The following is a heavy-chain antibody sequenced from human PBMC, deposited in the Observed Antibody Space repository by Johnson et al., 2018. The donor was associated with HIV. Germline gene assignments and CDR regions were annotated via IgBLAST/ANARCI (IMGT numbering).Heavy chain of an antibody. J-gene: IGHJ3*02. CDR1: AFTFDDYG. CDR3: ARVRTAAGFDAFDI. D-gene: IGHD6-13*01. V-gene: IGHV3-20*04. CDR2: INWNGGST. Sequence: VQLVESGGGVERPGGSLRLSCAASAFTFDDYGMSWVRQTPGKGLEWVSGINWNGGSTGYADSVKGRFTISRDNAKNSLYLQMNSLRAEDTALYYCARVRTAAGFDAFDIWGQGTMVTVSS.